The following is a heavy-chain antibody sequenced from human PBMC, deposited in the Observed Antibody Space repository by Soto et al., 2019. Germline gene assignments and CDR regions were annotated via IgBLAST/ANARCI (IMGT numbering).Heavy chain of an antibody. V-gene: IGHV3-7*01. CDR2: IKQDGSEK. CDR1: GFTFSSYW. Sequence: EVQLVESGGGLVQPGGSLRLSCAASGFTFSSYWMSWVRQAPGKGLEWVANIKQDGSEKYYVDSVKGRFTISRDNAKNSLCLQMNSLRAEDTAVYYCARDHPLYSGYTWLPVGAVYYYGMDVWGQGTTVTVSS. D-gene: IGHD5-12*01. CDR3: ARDHPLYSGYTWLPVGAVYYYGMDV. J-gene: IGHJ6*02.